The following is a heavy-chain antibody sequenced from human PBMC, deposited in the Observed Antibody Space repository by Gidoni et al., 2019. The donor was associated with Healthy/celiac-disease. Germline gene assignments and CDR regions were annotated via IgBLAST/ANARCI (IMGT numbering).Heavy chain of an antibody. Sequence: QVQLVQSGAEVKKPGASVKVSCKASGYTFTSYYIHWVRQAPGQGLEWMGIINPSGGSTSYAQKFQGRVTMTRDTSTSTVYMELSSLRSEDTAVYYCARLELRNYDSSGHGFDYWGQGTLVTVSS. CDR1: GYTFTSYY. D-gene: IGHD3-22*01. J-gene: IGHJ4*02. CDR2: INPSGGST. CDR3: ARLELRNYDSSGHGFDY. V-gene: IGHV1-46*03.